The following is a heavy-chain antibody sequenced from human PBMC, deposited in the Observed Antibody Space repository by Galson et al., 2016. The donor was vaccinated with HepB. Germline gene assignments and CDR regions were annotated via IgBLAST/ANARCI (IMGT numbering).Heavy chain of an antibody. CDR3: ARAKRENPLSAHTY. D-gene: IGHD2/OR15-2a*01. J-gene: IGHJ4*02. CDR1: NYTFSNYG. V-gene: IGHV1-18*01. Sequence: SVKVSCKASNYTFSNYGVTWMRQAPGQGLEWMGWISVYSGNTNYAPKFQGRVTMTTDTSTNTAYMELRSLRPDDTVVYFCARAKRENPLSAHTYWGQGTLVTVSS. CDR2: ISVYSGNT.